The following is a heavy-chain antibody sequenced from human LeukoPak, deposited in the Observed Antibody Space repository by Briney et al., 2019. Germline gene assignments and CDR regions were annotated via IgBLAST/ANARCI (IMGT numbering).Heavy chain of an antibody. D-gene: IGHD2-21*02. CDR2: IIPILGIA. J-gene: IGHJ4*02. Sequence: ASVKVSCRASGGTFSSYAISWVRQAPGQGLEWMGRIIPILGIANYAQKFQGRVTITADKSTSTAYMELSSLRSEDTAVYYCAREKSLVTASTNWGQGTLVTVSS. V-gene: IGHV1-69*04. CDR1: GGTFSSYA. CDR3: AREKSLVTASTN.